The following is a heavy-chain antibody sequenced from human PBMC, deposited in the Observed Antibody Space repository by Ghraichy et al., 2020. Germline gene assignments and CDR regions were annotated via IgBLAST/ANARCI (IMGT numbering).Heavy chain of an antibody. CDR2: INHSGST. D-gene: IGHD3-3*01. Sequence: SETLSLTCAVYGGSFSGYYWSWIRQPPGKGLEWIGEINHSGSTNYNPSLKSRVTISVDTSKNQFSLKLSSVTAADTAVYYCATIFGVGAFDIWGQGTMVTVSS. CDR3: ATIFGVGAFDI. V-gene: IGHV4-34*01. CDR1: GGSFSGYY. J-gene: IGHJ3*02.